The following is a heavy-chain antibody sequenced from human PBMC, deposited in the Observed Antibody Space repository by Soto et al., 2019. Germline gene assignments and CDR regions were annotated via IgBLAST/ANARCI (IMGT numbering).Heavy chain of an antibody. J-gene: IGHJ4*02. CDR1: GGSTSSGDYS. Sequence: PSESMSLTCVVSGGSTSSGDYSCSWLREQPGKGLEGTGFIYYKRTTNYNSSLKSRVTISIDTAKTHFSLRLTSVNAADTGVYYCARAWNYCGDTCVIHDVWGQGTVVTVSS. CDR2: IYYKRTT. V-gene: IGHV4-61*03. CDR3: ARAWNYCGDTCVIHDV. D-gene: IGHD2-21*01.